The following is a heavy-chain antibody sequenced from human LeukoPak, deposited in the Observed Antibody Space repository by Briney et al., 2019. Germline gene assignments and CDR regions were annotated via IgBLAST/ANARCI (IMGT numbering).Heavy chain of an antibody. CDR2: MNPNSGNT. CDR1: GYTFTSYD. CDR3: ARELVVAAQGALGY. Sequence: ASVKVSCKASGYTFTSYDINWVRQATGQGLEWMGWMNPNSGNTGYAQKFQGRVTMTRNTSISTAYMELISLRSEDTAVYYCARELVVAAQGALGYWGQGTLVTVYS. D-gene: IGHD2-15*01. V-gene: IGHV1-8*01. J-gene: IGHJ4*02.